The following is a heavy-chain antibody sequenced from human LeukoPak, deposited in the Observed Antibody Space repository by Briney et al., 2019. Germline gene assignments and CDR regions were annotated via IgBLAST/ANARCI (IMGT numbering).Heavy chain of an antibody. CDR3: ARDRTIFGARGDWFDP. V-gene: IGHV4-4*07. J-gene: IGHJ5*02. CDR1: GGSISSYY. Sequence: SETLSLTCTVSGGSISSYYWSWIRQPAGKGLEWIGRIYTSGSTNYNPSLKSRVTMSVDTSKNQFSLKLSSVTAADTAVYYCARDRTIFGARGDWFDPWGQGTLVNLSS. D-gene: IGHD3-3*01. CDR2: IYTSGST.